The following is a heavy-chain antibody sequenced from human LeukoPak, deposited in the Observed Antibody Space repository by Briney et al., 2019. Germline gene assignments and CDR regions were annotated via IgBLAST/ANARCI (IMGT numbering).Heavy chain of an antibody. J-gene: IGHJ5*02. CDR2: ISGSGGST. Sequence: GGSLRLSCAASGFTFDDYGMSWVRQAPGKGLEGVSAISGSGGSTYYADSVKGRFTIYRDNSKNTLYLQMNSLRAEDTAVYYCAKETQRWLQLFDPWGQGTLVTVSS. D-gene: IGHD5-24*01. CDR1: GFTFDDYG. V-gene: IGHV3-23*01. CDR3: AKETQRWLQLFDP.